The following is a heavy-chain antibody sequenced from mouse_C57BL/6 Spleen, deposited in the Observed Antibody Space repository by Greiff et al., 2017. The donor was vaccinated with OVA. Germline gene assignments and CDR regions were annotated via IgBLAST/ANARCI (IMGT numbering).Heavy chain of an antibody. J-gene: IGHJ1*03. Sequence: DVMLVESGGDLVKPGGSLKLSCAASGFTFSSYGMSWVRQTPDKRLEWVATISSGGSYTYYPDSVKGRFTISRDNAKNTLYLQMSSLKSEDTAMYYCARQATTNWYFDVWGTGTTVTVSS. V-gene: IGHV5-6*02. CDR2: ISSGGSYT. D-gene: IGHD1-1*01. CDR1: GFTFSSYG. CDR3: ARQATTNWYFDV.